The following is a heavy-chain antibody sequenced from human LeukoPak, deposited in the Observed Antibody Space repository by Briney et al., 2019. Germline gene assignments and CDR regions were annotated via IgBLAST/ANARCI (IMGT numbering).Heavy chain of an antibody. Sequence: ASVKVSCKASGGTFSSYAISWVRQAPGQGLEWMGGIIPIFGTANYAQEFQGRVTITTDESTSTAYMELSSLRSEGTAVYYCAREAVAAAGTYYYYMDVWGKGTTVTVSS. J-gene: IGHJ6*03. CDR3: AREAVAAAGTYYYYMDV. D-gene: IGHD6-13*01. CDR1: GGTFSSYA. V-gene: IGHV1-69*05. CDR2: IIPIFGTA.